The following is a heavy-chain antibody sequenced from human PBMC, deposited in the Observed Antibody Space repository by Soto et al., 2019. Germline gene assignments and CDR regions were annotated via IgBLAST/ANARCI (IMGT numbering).Heavy chain of an antibody. D-gene: IGHD1-26*01. J-gene: IGHJ6*02. CDR2: IYYSGST. V-gene: IGHV4-59*01. CDR3: AIAFPGGNYYYGMDF. CDR1: GGSISSYY. Sequence: PSETLSLTCTVSGGSISSYYWSWIRQPPGKGLEWIGYIYYSGSTNYNPSLKSRVTISVDTSKNQFSLKLSSVTAADTAVYYCAIAFPGGNYYYGMDFWGQGTTVTVSS.